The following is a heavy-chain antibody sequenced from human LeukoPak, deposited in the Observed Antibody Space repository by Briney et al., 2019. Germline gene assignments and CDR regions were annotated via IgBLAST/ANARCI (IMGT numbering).Heavy chain of an antibody. CDR3: ARNLGGYTYAFDY. V-gene: IGHV4-59*01. CDR2: INYSGST. CDR1: GGSIRTNY. D-gene: IGHD5-18*01. Sequence: PSETLSLTCSVSGGSIRTNYWSWIRQPPGKGLECIGYINYSGSTKYNPSLKSRVTISLDTFKNQFSLRLSSVTAADTAMYYCARNLGGYTYAFDYWGQGALVTVSS. J-gene: IGHJ4*02.